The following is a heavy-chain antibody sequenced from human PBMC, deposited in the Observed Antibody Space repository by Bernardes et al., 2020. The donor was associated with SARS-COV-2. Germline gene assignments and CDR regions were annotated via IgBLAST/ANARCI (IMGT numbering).Heavy chain of an antibody. CDR3: ATRGRAPAN. CDR1: GFPFSTYW. Sequence: GGSLRLSCAASGFPFSTYWMSWVRQAPGQGLEWVANINEDGGERNYLDSVKGRFTISRDNTKTSLFLHLDGLRVEDTAIYYCATRGRAPANWGQGTLVTVSS. CDR2: INEDGGER. V-gene: IGHV3-7*03. J-gene: IGHJ4*02.